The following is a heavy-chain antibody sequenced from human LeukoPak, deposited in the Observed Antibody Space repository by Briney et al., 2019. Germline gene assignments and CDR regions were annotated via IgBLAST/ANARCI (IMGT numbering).Heavy chain of an antibody. CDR1: GYTFTSYG. D-gene: IGHD5-18*01. Sequence: GASVKVSCKASGYTFTSYGISCVRQAPGQGLEWMGWISAYSGNANYAHKLQGRVPMTTDTSTSTAYMELRSLRSDDTAVFYCAITDTAMPTRTWGQGTLVTVSS. CDR3: AITDTAMPTRT. J-gene: IGHJ5*02. CDR2: ISAYSGNA. V-gene: IGHV1-18*01.